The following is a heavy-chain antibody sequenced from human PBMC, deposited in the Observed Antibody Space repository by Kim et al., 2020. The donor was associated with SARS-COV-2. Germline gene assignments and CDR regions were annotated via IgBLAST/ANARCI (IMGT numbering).Heavy chain of an antibody. V-gene: IGHV3-23*01. CDR1: GLTFSNYG. J-gene: IGHJ4*02. CDR2: ISGNGGTT. CDR3: AKVGSSIAVGVLDG. Sequence: GGSLRLSCAASGLTFSNYGMSWVRQAPGKGLEWVSGISGNGGTTEYADSVKGRFTLSRYNSKNMVYLQMKSLRPDDTAVYYCAKVGSSIAVGVLDGWGQETLVSVSS. D-gene: IGHD6-19*01.